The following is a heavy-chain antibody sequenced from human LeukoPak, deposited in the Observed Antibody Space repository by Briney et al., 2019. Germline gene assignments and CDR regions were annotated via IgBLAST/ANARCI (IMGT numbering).Heavy chain of an antibody. D-gene: IGHD5-18*01. CDR3: ASLGGVDTAMVTNY. J-gene: IGHJ4*02. CDR2: IIPIFGIA. V-gene: IGHV1-69*04. Sequence: ASVKVSCKAPGGTFSSYAISWVRQAPGQGLEWMGRIIPIFGIANYAQKFQGRVTITADKSTSTAYMELSSLRSEDTAVYYCASLGGVDTAMVTNYWGQGTLVTVSS. CDR1: GGTFSSYA.